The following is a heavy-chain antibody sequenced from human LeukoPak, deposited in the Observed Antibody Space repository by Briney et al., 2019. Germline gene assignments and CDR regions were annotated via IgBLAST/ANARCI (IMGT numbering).Heavy chain of an antibody. CDR1: GGSISSYY. CDR3: ARGPRVPGVWVGEQHYNYSSGRDV. D-gene: IGHD1-26*01. CDR2: IYTSGST. Sequence: SETLSLTCTVSGGSISSYYWSWIRQPAGKGLEWIGRIYTSGSTNYNPSLKSRVTMSVDTSKNQFSLKLSSVTAADTAVYYSARGPRVPGVWVGEQHYNYSSGRDVWGRGPRVPVS. V-gene: IGHV4-4*07. J-gene: IGHJ6*02.